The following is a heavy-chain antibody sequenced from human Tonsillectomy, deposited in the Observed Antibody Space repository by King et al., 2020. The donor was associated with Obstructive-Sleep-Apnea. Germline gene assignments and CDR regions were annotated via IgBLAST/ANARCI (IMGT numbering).Heavy chain of an antibody. CDR1: GYTFTSYD. CDR3: AIYYYDSSGYYSGDDAFDI. Sequence: QLVQSGAEVKKPGASVKVSCKASGYTFTSYDINWGRQATGQGLEWMGWMNPNSNNTGYAQKFQGRVTMTRNTSISTAYMELGSLRSEDTAVYYCAIYYYDSSGYYSGDDAFDIWGQGTMVTVSS. J-gene: IGHJ3*02. V-gene: IGHV1-8*01. CDR2: MNPNSNNT. D-gene: IGHD3-22*01.